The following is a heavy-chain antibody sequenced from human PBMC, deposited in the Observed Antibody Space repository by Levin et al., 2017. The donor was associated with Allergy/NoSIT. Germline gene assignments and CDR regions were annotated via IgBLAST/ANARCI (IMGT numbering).Heavy chain of an antibody. D-gene: IGHD2-8*01. J-gene: IGHJ4*02. CDR3: ARDPVCYGRIGYYFDY. Sequence: GGSLRLSCEVSGFTFNTYWMHWVRQAPGKGLVWVSGITSEGSVTNYADSVKGRFTISRDNAKNTLFLQMNSLRGEDTAVYYCARDPVCYGRIGYYFDYWGQGTLVTGSS. CDR1: GFTFNTYW. V-gene: IGHV3-74*01. CDR2: ITSEGSVT.